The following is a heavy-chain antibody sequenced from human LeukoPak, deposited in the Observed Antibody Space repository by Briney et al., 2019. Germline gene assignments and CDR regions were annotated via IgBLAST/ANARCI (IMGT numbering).Heavy chain of an antibody. CDR1: GFTFSSYA. V-gene: IGHV3-23*01. J-gene: IGHJ4*02. Sequence: GGSLRLSCAASGFTFSSYAMSWVRPAPGKGLEWVSAISGSGGSTYYADSVKGRFTISRDNSKNTLYLQMNSLRAEDTAVYYCAKDPHYDSSGYHDYWGQGTLVIVSS. CDR3: AKDPHYDSSGYHDY. CDR2: ISGSGGST. D-gene: IGHD3-22*01.